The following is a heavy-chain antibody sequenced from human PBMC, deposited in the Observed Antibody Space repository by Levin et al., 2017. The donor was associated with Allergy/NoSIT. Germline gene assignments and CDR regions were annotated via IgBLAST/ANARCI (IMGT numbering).Heavy chain of an antibody. V-gene: IGHV3-23*01. CDR3: AKDSFGCSSTSCNDELDY. D-gene: IGHD2-2*01. CDR2: ISGSGGST. CDR1: GFTFSSYA. Sequence: PGGSLRLSCAASGFTFSSYAMSWVRQAPGKGLEWVSAISGSGGSTYYADSVKGRFTISRDNSKNTLYLQMNSLRAEDTAVYYCAKDSFGCSSTSCNDELDYWGQGTLVTVSS. J-gene: IGHJ4*02.